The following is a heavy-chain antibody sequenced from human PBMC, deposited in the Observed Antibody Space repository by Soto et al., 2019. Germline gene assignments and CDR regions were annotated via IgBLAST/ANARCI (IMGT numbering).Heavy chain of an antibody. D-gene: IGHD3-10*01. V-gene: IGHV1-46*03. CDR2: INPSGGST. Sequence: QVQLVQSGAEVKKPGASVKVSCKASGYTFTSYYMHWVRQAPGQWLEWMGIINPSGGSTSYAQKFQGRVTMTRDTSTSTVYMELSSLRSEDTAVYYCARDYGSGSYYLGVGYYYMDVWGKGTTVTVSS. CDR1: GYTFTSYY. J-gene: IGHJ6*03. CDR3: ARDYGSGSYYLGVGYYYMDV.